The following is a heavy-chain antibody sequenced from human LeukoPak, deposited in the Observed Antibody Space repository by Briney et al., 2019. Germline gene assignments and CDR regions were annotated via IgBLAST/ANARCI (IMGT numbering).Heavy chain of an antibody. CDR3: ARLVGAGTFNWFDP. Sequence: ASVKVSCKASGYTFTSYGISWVRQAPGQGLEWMGWISAYNGNTNYARKLQGRVTMTTDTSTSTAYMELRSLRSDDTAVYYCARLVGAGTFNWFDPWGQGTLVTVSS. V-gene: IGHV1-18*01. J-gene: IGHJ5*02. CDR2: ISAYNGNT. CDR1: GYTFTSYG. D-gene: IGHD6-19*01.